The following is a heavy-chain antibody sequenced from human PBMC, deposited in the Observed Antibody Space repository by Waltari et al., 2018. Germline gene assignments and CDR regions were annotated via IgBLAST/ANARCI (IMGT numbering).Heavy chain of an antibody. CDR3: ARGYCSGDSCSVYFDY. Sequence: QVQLQQWGAGLLKPSETLSLTCAVYGGSFSGYYWSWIRQPPGKGLEWIGEINHSGSTNYNPSLKSRVTRSVDTSKNQFSLKVNSVTAADTAVYYCARGYCSGDSCSVYFDYWGQGTLVTVSS. J-gene: IGHJ4*02. CDR1: GGSFSGYY. V-gene: IGHV4-34*02. D-gene: IGHD2-15*01. CDR2: INHSGST.